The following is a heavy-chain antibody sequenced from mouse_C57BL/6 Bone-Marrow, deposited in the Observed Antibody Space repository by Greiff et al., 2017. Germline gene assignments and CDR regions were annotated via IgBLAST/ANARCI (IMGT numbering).Heavy chain of an antibody. J-gene: IGHJ2*01. V-gene: IGHV1-7*01. Sequence: QVHVKQSGAELAKPGASVKLSCKASGYTFTSYWMHWVKPRPGQGLEWIGYINPSSGYTKYNQKFKDKATLTADKSSSTAYMQLSSLTYEESADYYCARDYYGSRFYGGQGTTLTVSS. CDR2: INPSSGYT. CDR3: ARDYYGSRFY. CDR1: GYTFTSYW. D-gene: IGHD1-1*01.